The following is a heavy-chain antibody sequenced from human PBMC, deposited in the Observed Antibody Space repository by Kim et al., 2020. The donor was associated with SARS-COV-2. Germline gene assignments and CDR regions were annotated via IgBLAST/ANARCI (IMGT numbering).Heavy chain of an antibody. CDR1: GFTFSSYA. J-gene: IGHJ6*01. CDR2: ISSNGGST. CDR3: ARFGNDYGDYVDYYYGM. V-gene: IGHV3-64*01. Sequence: GGSLRHSCAASGFTFSSYAMHWVRQAPGKGLEYVSAISSNGGSTYYANSVKGRFTISRDNSKNTLYLQMGSLRAEDMAVYYCARFGNDYGDYVDYYYGM. D-gene: IGHD4-17*01.